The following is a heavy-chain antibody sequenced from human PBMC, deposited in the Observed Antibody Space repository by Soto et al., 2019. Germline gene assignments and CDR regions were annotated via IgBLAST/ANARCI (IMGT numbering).Heavy chain of an antibody. D-gene: IGHD2-15*01. CDR1: GFTFSSYW. Sequence: PGGSLRLSCAASGFTFSSYWMSWVRQAPGKGLEWVANIKQDGSEKYYVDSVKGRFTISRDNAKKSLYLQMNSLRAEDTAVYYCARESGYCSGGSCYSGNFDYWRQGTLVTVSS. V-gene: IGHV3-7*01. CDR3: ARESGYCSGGSCYSGNFDY. CDR2: IKQDGSEK. J-gene: IGHJ4*02.